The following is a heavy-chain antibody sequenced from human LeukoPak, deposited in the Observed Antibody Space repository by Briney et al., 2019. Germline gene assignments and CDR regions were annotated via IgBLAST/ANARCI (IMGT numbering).Heavy chain of an antibody. CDR1: GYTFTSYG. CDR2: ISAYNGNT. CDR3: ARDSANYGDHFDAFDI. V-gene: IGHV1-18*01. D-gene: IGHD4-17*01. Sequence: GASVKVSCKASGYTFTSYGISWVRQAPGQGLEWMGWISAYNGNTNYAQKLQGRVTMTTDTSTSTAYMELRSLRSDDTAVYYCARDSANYGDHFDAFDIWGQGTMVTVSS. J-gene: IGHJ3*02.